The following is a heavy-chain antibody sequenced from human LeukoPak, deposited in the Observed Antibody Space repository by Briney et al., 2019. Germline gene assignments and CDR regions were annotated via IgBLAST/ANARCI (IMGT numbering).Heavy chain of an antibody. J-gene: IGHJ4*02. V-gene: IGHV3-21*01. Sequence: TGGSLRLSCAASGFTFSSYSMNWVRQAPGKGLEWVSSISSSSSYIYYADSVKGRFTIPRENAKNSLYLQVNSLRAEDRAVYYCARDYSGVFDYWGQGTLVTVSS. CDR1: GFTFSSYS. CDR3: ARDYSGVFDY. CDR2: ISSSSSYI. D-gene: IGHD1-26*01.